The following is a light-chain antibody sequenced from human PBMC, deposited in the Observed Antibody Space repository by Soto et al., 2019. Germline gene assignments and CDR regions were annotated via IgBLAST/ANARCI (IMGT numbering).Light chain of an antibody. CDR3: QQHNYWPRT. CDR1: QSVSSN. J-gene: IGKJ1*01. V-gene: IGKV3-15*01. Sequence: EIVMTQSPATLSVSPGERATLSCRASQSVSSNLAWYQQKPGQAPRLLMNGASTRATGIPDRFRGSGSGTECTLTISSLQSEDVAVYYCQQHNYWPRTFGQGTKVDIK. CDR2: GAS.